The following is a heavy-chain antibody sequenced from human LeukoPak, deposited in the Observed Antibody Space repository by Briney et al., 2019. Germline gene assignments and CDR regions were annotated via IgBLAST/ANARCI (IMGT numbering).Heavy chain of an antibody. CDR3: ARGSGGASYYFDY. Sequence: GGSLRLSCAASGFTFSSYEMNWVRQAPGKGLEWVSYISSSGSTIYYADSVKGRFTISRDNAKNSLYLQMNSLRAEDTAVYYCARGSGGASYYFDYWGQGTLVTVSS. V-gene: IGHV3-48*03. D-gene: IGHD1-26*01. CDR2: ISSSGSTI. CDR1: GFTFSSYE. J-gene: IGHJ4*02.